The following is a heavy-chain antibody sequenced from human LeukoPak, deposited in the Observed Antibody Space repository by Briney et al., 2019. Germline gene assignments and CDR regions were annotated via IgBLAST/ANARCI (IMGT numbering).Heavy chain of an antibody. V-gene: IGHV3-23*01. CDR3: ARGDSLLQFGC. D-gene: IGHD5-24*01. CDR2: IIPSGVTT. CDR1: GFTFSNYG. J-gene: IGHJ4*02. Sequence: GGSLRLSCATSGFTFSNYGMNWVRHAPGKGLEWVSGIIPSGVTTYYADSVKGRFAISRDNSKNTVYLQMHSLRAEDTAVYYCARGDSLLQFGCWGQGTLVTVSS.